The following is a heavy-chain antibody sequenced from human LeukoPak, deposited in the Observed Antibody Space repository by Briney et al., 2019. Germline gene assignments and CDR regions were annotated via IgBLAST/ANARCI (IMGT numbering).Heavy chain of an antibody. D-gene: IGHD4-23*01. CDR2: IYSGGST. CDR1: GFTVSSNY. CDR3: ATNGAGGNLNYYYYGMDA. J-gene: IGHJ6*02. V-gene: IGHV3-66*01. Sequence: GGSLRLSCAASGFTVSSNYMSWVRQAPGKGLEWVSVIYSGGSTYYADSVKGRFTISRDNSKNTLYLQMNSLRAEDTAVYYCATNGAGGNLNYYYYGMDAWGQGTTVTVSS.